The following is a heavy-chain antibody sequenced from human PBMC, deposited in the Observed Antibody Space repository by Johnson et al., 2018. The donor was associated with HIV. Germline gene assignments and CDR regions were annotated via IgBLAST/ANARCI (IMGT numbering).Heavy chain of an antibody. CDR1: GFTFSSYA. CDR3: AREWLYGFDI. V-gene: IGHV3-23*04. Sequence: EVQLVESGGGVVQPGGSLRLSCVASGFTFSSYAMSWVRQAPGKGLEWVSVISEGGNSAYYTDSVEGRFTISRDNSKNTLYLQMNRLRAEDTAVYYCAREWLYGFDIWGQGTMVTVSS. CDR2: ISEGGNSA. D-gene: IGHD5-24*01. J-gene: IGHJ3*02.